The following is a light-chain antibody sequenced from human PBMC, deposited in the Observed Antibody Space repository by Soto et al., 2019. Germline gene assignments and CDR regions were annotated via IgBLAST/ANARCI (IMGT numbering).Light chain of an antibody. CDR3: QTWGSGIVV. Sequence: QAVVTQSPSASASLGASVKLTCTLSSGHSNYAIEWHQQQSEKGPRYLMKLNSDGSHSKGDGIPDRFSGSSSGAERYLTISSLQSEDEADYYCQTWGSGIVVFGGGTKVTVL. V-gene: IGLV4-69*01. J-gene: IGLJ2*01. CDR2: LNSDGSH. CDR1: SGHSNYA.